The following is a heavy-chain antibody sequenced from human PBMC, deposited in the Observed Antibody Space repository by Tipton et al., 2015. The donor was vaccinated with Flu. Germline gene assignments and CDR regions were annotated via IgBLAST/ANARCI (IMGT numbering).Heavy chain of an antibody. CDR1: GFTFSRYA. CDR3: AKVIPELVAGLDY. Sequence: GSLRLSCAASGFTFSRYAMNWVRQAPGKGLEWVSAVSGGGRTTYFADSVKDRFTISRDNIKNTLYLQMNSLRAEDTAVYYCAKVIPELVAGLDYWGQGTLVTVSS. V-gene: IGHV3-23*01. CDR2: VSGGGRTT. J-gene: IGHJ4*02. D-gene: IGHD6-19*01.